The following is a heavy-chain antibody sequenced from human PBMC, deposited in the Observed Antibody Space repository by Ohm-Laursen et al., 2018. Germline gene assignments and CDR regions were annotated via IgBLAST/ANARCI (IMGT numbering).Heavy chain of an antibody. D-gene: IGHD1-26*01. CDR1: GFTFSSYS. CDR3: AKTVGAWDIFDY. Sequence: SLRLSCAASGFTFSSYSMNWVRQAPGKGLEWVSSISSSSSYIYYADSVKGRFTISRDNAKNSLYLQMNSLRAEDTALYYCAKTVGAWDIFDYWGQGTLITVSS. V-gene: IGHV3-21*04. CDR2: ISSSSSYI. J-gene: IGHJ4*02.